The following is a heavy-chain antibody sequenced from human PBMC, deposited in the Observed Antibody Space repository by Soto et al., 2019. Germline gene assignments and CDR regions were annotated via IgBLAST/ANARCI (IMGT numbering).Heavy chain of an antibody. V-gene: IGHV3-48*02. CDR1: GFTFSSYS. Sequence: GGSLSLSCAASGFTFSSYSMNWVRQAPGKGLEWVSYISSSSSAIYYADSVKGRFTISRDNAKNSLYLQMNSLRDEDTAVYYCARDISGSYSYFDYWGQGTLVTVYS. D-gene: IGHD1-26*01. CDR3: ARDISGSYSYFDY. J-gene: IGHJ4*02. CDR2: ISSSSSAI.